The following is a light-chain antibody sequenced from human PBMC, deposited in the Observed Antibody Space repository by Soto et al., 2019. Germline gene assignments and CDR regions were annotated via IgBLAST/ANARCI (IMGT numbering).Light chain of an antibody. J-gene: IGKJ1*01. Sequence: EIVMTQSPATLSVSPGERATLSCRASQSVSSNLAWYQQKPGQAPRLLIYGASTRATGIPARFSGSGSGTDFTLTISSLQSEDFATYYCQHYNSYSEAFGQGTKVDIK. CDR2: GAS. CDR1: QSVSSN. CDR3: QHYNSYSEA. V-gene: IGKV3-15*01.